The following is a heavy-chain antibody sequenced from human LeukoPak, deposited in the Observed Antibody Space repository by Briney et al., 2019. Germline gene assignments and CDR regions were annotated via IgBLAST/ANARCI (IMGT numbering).Heavy chain of an antibody. D-gene: IGHD5-12*01. J-gene: IGHJ6*03. CDR3: ARDSGYDFYYYYMDV. V-gene: IGHV4-4*07. CDR2: IYTSGST. Sequence: SETLSLTCTGSGGSISSYYWSWIRQPAGKGLEWIGLIYTSGSTNYNPSLKSRVTISVDTSRNQFSLKLSSVTAAHTAVYYCARDSGYDFYYYYMDVWGKGTTVTISS. CDR1: GGSISSYY.